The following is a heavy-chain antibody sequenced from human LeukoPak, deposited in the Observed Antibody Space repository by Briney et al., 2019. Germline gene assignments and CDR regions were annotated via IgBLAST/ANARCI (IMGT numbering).Heavy chain of an antibody. D-gene: IGHD2-2*02. CDR1: GGTFSSYA. J-gene: IGHJ4*02. Sequence: SVKVSCKASGGTFSSYAISWVRQAPGQGLEWMGRIIPILGIANYAQKFQGRVTITADKSTSTAYMELSSLRSEDTAVYYCARWGYCSSTSCYNNFDYWGQGTLVTVSS. V-gene: IGHV1-69*04. CDR2: IIPILGIA. CDR3: ARWGYCSSTSCYNNFDY.